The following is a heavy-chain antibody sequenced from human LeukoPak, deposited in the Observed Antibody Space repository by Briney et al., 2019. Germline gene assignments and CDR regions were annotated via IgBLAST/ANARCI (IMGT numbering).Heavy chain of an antibody. CDR3: AKSTMVRGVQIDY. CDR2: ISGSGGST. Sequence: GGSLRLSCAASGFTFSSYAMSWVRQAPGKGLEGVSAISGSGGSTYYADSVKGRFTISRDNSKNTLYLQMNSLRAEDTAVYYCAKSTMVRGVQIDYWGQGTLVTVSS. CDR1: GFTFSSYA. D-gene: IGHD3-10*01. V-gene: IGHV3-23*01. J-gene: IGHJ4*02.